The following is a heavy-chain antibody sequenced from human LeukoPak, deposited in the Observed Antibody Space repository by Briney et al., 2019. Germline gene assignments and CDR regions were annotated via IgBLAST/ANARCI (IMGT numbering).Heavy chain of an antibody. Sequence: SVKVSCKASGGTFSSYAISWVRQAPGQGLEWMGRIIPILGIANYAQKFQGRVTITADKSTSTAYMELSSLRSEDTAVYYCARDRGNVEMATTTLYYFDYWGQGTLVTVSS. CDR2: IIPILGIA. V-gene: IGHV1-69*04. CDR1: GGTFSSYA. D-gene: IGHD5-24*01. J-gene: IGHJ4*02. CDR3: ARDRGNVEMATTTLYYFDY.